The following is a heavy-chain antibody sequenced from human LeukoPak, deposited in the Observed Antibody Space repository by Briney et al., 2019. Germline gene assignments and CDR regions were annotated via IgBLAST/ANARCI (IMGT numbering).Heavy chain of an antibody. CDR2: ISAYNGNT. J-gene: IGHJ2*01. D-gene: IGHD1-1*01. CDR1: GYTFTSYG. V-gene: IGHV1-18*01. Sequence: ASVKVSCKASGYTFTSYGISWVRQAPGQGLEWMGWISAYNGNTNYAQKLQSRDTMTTDTSTSTAYMELRSLRSDDTAVYYCARGYPGTTSTGGFDLWGRGTLVTVSS. CDR3: ARGYPGTTSTGGFDL.